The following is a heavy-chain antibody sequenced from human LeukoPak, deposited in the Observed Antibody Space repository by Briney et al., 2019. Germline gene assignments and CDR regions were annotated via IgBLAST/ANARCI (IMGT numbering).Heavy chain of an antibody. CDR3: ARADFIDAGPYLIAP. V-gene: IGHV1-2*02. CDR1: GYTFTDYY. J-gene: IGHJ5*02. Sequence: GASVKVSCKTSGYTFTDYYIHWVRQAPGQGLEWMGWINTKTGRTSFERTFQGRVTMTRDPSITTVYMDMAWLTSDDTAIYFCARADFIDAGPYLIAPWGQGTLVTVSS. CDR2: INTKTGRT. D-gene: IGHD3-3*01.